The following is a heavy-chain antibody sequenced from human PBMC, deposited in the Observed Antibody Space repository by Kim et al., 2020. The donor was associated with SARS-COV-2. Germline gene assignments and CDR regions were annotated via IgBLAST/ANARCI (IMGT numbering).Heavy chain of an antibody. J-gene: IGHJ5*02. CDR1: GCSISSSSYY. CDR2: IYYSGST. CDR3: ARRMYSGSEEYNWFDP. Sequence: SETLSLTCTVSGCSISSSSYYWGWIRQPPGNGLEWIGSIYYSGSTYYNPSLKSRVTISEDTSKNQFSLKLSSVTAADTAVYYWARRMYSGSEEYNWFDPWGQGTLVTVSS. D-gene: IGHD5-12*01. V-gene: IGHV4-39*01.